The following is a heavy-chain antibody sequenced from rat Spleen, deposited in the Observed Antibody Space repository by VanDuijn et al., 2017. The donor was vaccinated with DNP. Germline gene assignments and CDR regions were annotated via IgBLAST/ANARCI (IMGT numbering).Heavy chain of an antibody. CDR1: GFTFSDYY. CDR2: ISYDGGSS. CDR3: ARWDNNYGYFDY. D-gene: IGHD1-10*01. V-gene: IGHV5-22*01. J-gene: IGHJ2*01. Sequence: EVQLEESGGGSLQPGRSLKLSCAASGFTFSDYYMAWVRQAPTKGLEWVAYISYDGGSSYYGDSVKGRFTISRDNAKSTLYLQMNSLRSEDMATYYCARWDNNYGYFDYWGQGVMVTVSS.